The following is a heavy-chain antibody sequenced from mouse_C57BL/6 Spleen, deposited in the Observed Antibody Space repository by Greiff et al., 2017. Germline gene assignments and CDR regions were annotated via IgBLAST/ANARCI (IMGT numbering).Heavy chain of an antibody. CDR3: ARYDYLAMDY. J-gene: IGHJ4*01. CDR1: GFTFTDYY. Sequence: VQLKESGGGLVQPGGSLSLSCAASGFTFTDYYMSWVRQPPGKALEWLGFIRNKANGYTTEYSASVKGRFTISRDNSQSILYLQMNALRAEDSATYYCARYDYLAMDYWGQGTSVTVSS. CDR2: IRNKANGYTT. D-gene: IGHD2-4*01. V-gene: IGHV7-3*01.